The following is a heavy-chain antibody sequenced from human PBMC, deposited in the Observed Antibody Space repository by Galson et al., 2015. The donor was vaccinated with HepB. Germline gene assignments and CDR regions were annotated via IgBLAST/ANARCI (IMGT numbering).Heavy chain of an antibody. D-gene: IGHD2-15*01. CDR3: ARHAARSGYLDY. CDR1: GFTFSSYG. Sequence: SLRLSCAASGFTFSSYGMHWVRQAPGKGLEWVAVIWYDGSNKYYADSVKGRFTISRDNSKNTLYLQMNSLRAEDTAVYYCARHAARSGYLDYWGQGTLVTVSS. J-gene: IGHJ4*02. V-gene: IGHV3-33*01. CDR2: IWYDGSNK.